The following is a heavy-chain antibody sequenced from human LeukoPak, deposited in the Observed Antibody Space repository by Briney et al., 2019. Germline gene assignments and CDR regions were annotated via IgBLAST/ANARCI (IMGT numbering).Heavy chain of an antibody. J-gene: IGHJ3*02. Sequence: SSETLSLTCTVSGGSISSSTYYWGWMRQPPGKGLEWIGTIYYSGSTYYNASLKSRVTISADTSKNQFSLKLSSVTAADTAVYYCASPLSGSSSWHGDAFDIWGQGTMVTVSS. V-gene: IGHV4-39*01. D-gene: IGHD6-13*01. CDR2: IYYSGST. CDR1: GGSISSSTYY. CDR3: ASPLSGSSSWHGDAFDI.